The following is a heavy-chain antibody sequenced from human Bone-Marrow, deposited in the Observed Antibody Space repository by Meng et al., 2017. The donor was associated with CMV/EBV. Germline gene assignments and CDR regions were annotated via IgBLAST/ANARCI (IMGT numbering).Heavy chain of an antibody. CDR2: IYSGGRT. CDR1: GIIVSSNY. CDR3: TRGHREVTNFGVVNEGFDP. Sequence: SYASSGIIVSSNYTSWVRQAPGRGLGWVSVIYSGGRTYYADSVKGRFTISRDNSKNTLYLQMNSLRAEDTAVYYCTRGHREVTNFGVVNEGFDPWGQGTLVTVSS. D-gene: IGHD3-3*01. V-gene: IGHV3-53*05. J-gene: IGHJ5*02.